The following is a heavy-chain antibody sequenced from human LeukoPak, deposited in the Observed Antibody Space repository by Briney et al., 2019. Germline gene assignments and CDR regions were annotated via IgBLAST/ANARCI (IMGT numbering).Heavy chain of an antibody. J-gene: IGHJ4*02. CDR1: GYSFTSYG. V-gene: IGHV1-18*01. D-gene: IGHD5-18*01. CDR2: ISTFAGVA. Sequence: ASVKVSCKASGYSFTSYGITWVRQAPGQGLEWMGWISTFAGVANYAQQLQGRVTMTTDTPTITAYMEPRSLRSDDPAVYYCARAPSGFTYGPGDHWGQGTLVTVSS. CDR3: ARAPSGFTYGPGDH.